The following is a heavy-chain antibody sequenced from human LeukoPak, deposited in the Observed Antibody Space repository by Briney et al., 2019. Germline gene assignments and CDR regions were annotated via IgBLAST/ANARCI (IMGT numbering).Heavy chain of an antibody. V-gene: IGHV4-61*02. Sequence: SQTLSLTCTVSGGSISSRSYYWSWIRQPAGKGLEWIGRIYTSGSTNYNPSLKSRVTISVDTSKNQFSLKLSSVTAADTAVYYCARDVSSWAYYYYGMDVWGQGTTVTVSS. CDR2: IYTSGST. CDR1: GGSISSRSYY. J-gene: IGHJ6*02. CDR3: ARDVSSWAYYYYGMDV. D-gene: IGHD6-13*01.